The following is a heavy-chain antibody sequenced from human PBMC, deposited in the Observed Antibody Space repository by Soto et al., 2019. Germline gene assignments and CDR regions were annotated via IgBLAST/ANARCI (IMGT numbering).Heavy chain of an antibody. CDR3: ARDSPDPFIAVAGTDY. Sequence: QPGGSLRLSCAASGFTFSSYGMHWVRQAPGKGLEWVAVIWYDGSNKYYADSVKGRFTISRDNSKNTLYLQMNSLRAEDTAVYYCARDSPDPFIAVAGTDYWGQGTLVTVSS. V-gene: IGHV3-33*01. D-gene: IGHD6-19*01. CDR2: IWYDGSNK. CDR1: GFTFSSYG. J-gene: IGHJ4*02.